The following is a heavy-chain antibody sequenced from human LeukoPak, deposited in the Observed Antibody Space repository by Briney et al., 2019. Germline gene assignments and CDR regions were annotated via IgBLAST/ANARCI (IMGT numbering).Heavy chain of an antibody. CDR1: GFTFSIYT. CDR2: ISTNSGTI. V-gene: IGHV3-48*01. D-gene: IGHD1-26*01. Sequence: GGSLRLSCAASGFTFSIYTMNWVRQAPGKGLEWISCISTNSGTIWYAGSVKGRFSISRDNAKNSLFLHMNSLRAEDTAVYYCVRDLTIVGVAQVHHWGQGTLVTVSS. J-gene: IGHJ5*02. CDR3: VRDLTIVGVAQVHH.